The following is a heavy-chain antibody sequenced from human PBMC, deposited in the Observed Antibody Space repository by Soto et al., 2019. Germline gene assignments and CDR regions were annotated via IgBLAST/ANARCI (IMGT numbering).Heavy chain of an antibody. CDR1: GFTFSSYG. CDR3: AKGPGRGYSGPGRW. V-gene: IGHV3-30*18. Sequence: QVQLVESGGGVVQPGRSLRLSCAASGFTFSSYGMHWVRQAPGKGLEWVAVISYDGSNKYYADSVKGRFTISRDNSKNTLYLQMNSLRAEDTAVYYCAKGPGRGYSGPGRWWGQGTLVTVSS. D-gene: IGHD5-12*01. CDR2: ISYDGSNK. J-gene: IGHJ4*02.